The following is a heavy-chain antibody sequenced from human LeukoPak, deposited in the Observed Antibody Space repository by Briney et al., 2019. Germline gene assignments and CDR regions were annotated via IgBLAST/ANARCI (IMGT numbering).Heavy chain of an antibody. J-gene: IGHJ4*02. CDR2: IDPEDGKR. CDR1: GYKLTELS. CDR3: ATGKGYFDY. V-gene: IGHV1-24*01. Sequence: ASVKVSCKVSGYKLTELSMHWVRQAPGEGLELMGGIDPEDGKRIHAQKFQGRLTMTEDTSTDTAYMELTSLRSEDTAVYYCATGKGYFDYWGQGTLVTVSS.